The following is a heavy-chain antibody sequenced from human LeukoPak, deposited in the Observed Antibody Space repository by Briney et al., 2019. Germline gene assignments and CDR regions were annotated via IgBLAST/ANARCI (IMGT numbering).Heavy chain of an antibody. J-gene: IGHJ4*02. CDR2: ISAYNGNT. Sequence: ASVKVSCKASGYVFTDYYIHWVRQAPGQGLEWMGWISAYNGNTNYAQKLQGRVTMTTDTSTSTAYMELRSLRSDDTAVYYCARWGNYYDSSGYFFWGQGTLVTVSS. CDR1: GYVFTDYY. V-gene: IGHV1-18*04. CDR3: ARWGNYYDSSGYFF. D-gene: IGHD3-22*01.